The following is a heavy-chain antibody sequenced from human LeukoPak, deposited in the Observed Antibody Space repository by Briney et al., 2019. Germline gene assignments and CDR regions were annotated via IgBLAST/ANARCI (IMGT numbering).Heavy chain of an antibody. CDR1: GFTFSSYW. CDR3: AREGLWFGDSGYFDY. V-gene: IGHV3-66*01. CDR2: IYSGGST. D-gene: IGHD3-10*01. Sequence: GGSLRLSCAASGFTFSSYWMSWVRQAPGKGLEWVSVIYSGGSTYYADSVKGRFTISRDNSKNTLYLQMNSLRAEDTAVYYCAREGLWFGDSGYFDYWGQGTLVTVSS. J-gene: IGHJ4*02.